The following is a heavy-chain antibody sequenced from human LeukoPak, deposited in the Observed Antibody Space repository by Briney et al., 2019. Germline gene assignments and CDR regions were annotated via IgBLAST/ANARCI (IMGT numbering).Heavy chain of an antibody. D-gene: IGHD6-19*01. CDR2: VSAGGTT. CDR3: SRGGGQWLIPDFDY. V-gene: IGHV4-4*07. Sequence: PSETLFLTCTVSGDSISPYYWSWIRQSAEKGLQWIGRVSAGGTTDYNPSLKSLVTMSVDTSKTQFSLKMTSVTAADTAVYYCSRGGGQWLIPDFDYWGQGLLVIVSS. CDR1: GDSISPYY. J-gene: IGHJ4*02.